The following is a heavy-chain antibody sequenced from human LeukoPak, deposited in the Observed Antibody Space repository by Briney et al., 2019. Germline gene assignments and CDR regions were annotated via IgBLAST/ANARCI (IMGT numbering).Heavy chain of an antibody. Sequence: ASVKVSCKASGYTFTDCYMHWVRQAPGQGLEWMAWINPNSGGTNSAQKFQGRVTMTRDTSISTAYLELSRLRSDDTAVYYCARVGFCSGGTCPYYFDQWGQGTLVTVSS. D-gene: IGHD2-15*01. CDR3: ARVGFCSGGTCPYYFDQ. V-gene: IGHV1-2*02. J-gene: IGHJ4*02. CDR1: GYTFTDCY. CDR2: INPNSGGT.